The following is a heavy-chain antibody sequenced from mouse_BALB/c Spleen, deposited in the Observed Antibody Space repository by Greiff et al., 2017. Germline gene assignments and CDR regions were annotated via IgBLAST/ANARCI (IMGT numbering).Heavy chain of an antibody. Sequence: VQLQQTGPELVKPGASVKISCKASGYSFTDYIMLWVKQSHGKSLEWIGNINPYYGSTSYNLKFKGKATLTVDKSSSTAYMQLNSLTSEDSAVYYCARGGYYGSSPFAYWGQGTLVTVSA. J-gene: IGHJ3*01. V-gene: IGHV1-39*01. CDR1: GYSFTDYI. CDR3: ARGGYYGSSPFAY. D-gene: IGHD1-1*01. CDR2: INPYYGST.